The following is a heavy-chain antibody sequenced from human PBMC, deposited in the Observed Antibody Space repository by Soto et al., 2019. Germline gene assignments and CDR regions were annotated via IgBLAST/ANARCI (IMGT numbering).Heavy chain of an antibody. Sequence: GGSLRLSCAASGFTFSSYAMSWVRQAPGKGLEWVSAISGSGGSTYYADSVKGRFTISRDNSKNTVYLQMNSLRAEDTAVYYCARDGRPTEYSSSWYYFDYWGQGTLVTVSS. V-gene: IGHV3-23*01. CDR2: ISGSGGST. CDR3: ARDGRPTEYSSSWYYFDY. J-gene: IGHJ4*02. CDR1: GFTFSSYA. D-gene: IGHD6-13*01.